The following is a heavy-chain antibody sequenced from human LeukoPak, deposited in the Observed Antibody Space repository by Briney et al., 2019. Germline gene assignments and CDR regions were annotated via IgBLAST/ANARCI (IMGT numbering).Heavy chain of an antibody. CDR2: MSDSGTNT. CDR3: AKDSKIVGATFRSYHYMDV. CDR1: GFTFSTYG. Sequence: PGGSLRLSCGASGFTFSTYGMTWVRQAPGKGLEWVSGMSDSGTNTYYADSVKGRFTISRDNSKNTLYLQMNSLRAEDTAVYYCAKDSKIVGATFRSYHYMDVWGKGTAVTVSS. D-gene: IGHD1-26*01. V-gene: IGHV3-23*01. J-gene: IGHJ6*03.